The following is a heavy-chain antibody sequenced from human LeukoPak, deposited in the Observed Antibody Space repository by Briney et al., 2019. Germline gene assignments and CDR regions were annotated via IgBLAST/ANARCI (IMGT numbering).Heavy chain of an antibody. D-gene: IGHD3-22*01. V-gene: IGHV3-30-3*01. CDR3: ARAFPENYYDSSGPADGMDV. Sequence: TGGSLRLSCAASGFTFSSYAMHWVRQAPGKGLEWVAVISYDGSNKYYADSVKGRFTISRDNSKNTLYLQMNSLRAEDTAVYYCARAFPENYYDSSGPADGMDVWGQGTTVTVSS. CDR2: ISYDGSNK. J-gene: IGHJ6*02. CDR1: GFTFSSYA.